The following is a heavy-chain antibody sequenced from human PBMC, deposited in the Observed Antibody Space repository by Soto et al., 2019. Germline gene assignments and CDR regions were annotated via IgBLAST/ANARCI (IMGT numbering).Heavy chain of an antibody. D-gene: IGHD3-10*01. CDR2: ISYDGSNK. CDR1: GFTFSSYG. Sequence: QVQLVESGGGVVQPGRSLRLSCAASGFTFSSYGMHWVRQAPGKGLEWVAVISYDGSNKYYADSVKGRFTISRDNSKNTLNLDMNSLSAEDTAVYYCAKAIKRPAAYVLGFEGEHEYNYGLDYWGREALVTVSS. J-gene: IGHJ4*02. CDR3: AKAIKRPAAYVLGFEGEHEYNYGLDY. V-gene: IGHV3-30*18.